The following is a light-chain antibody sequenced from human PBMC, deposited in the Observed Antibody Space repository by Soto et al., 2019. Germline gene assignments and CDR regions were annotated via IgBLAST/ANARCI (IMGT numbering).Light chain of an antibody. CDR1: QSVSSN. CDR3: QQYNNWPPDMYT. V-gene: IGKV3-15*01. CDR2: GAS. Sequence: EIVMTQSPATLSVSPGERATLSCRASQSVSSNLAWYQQKPGQAPRLLICGASTRATGIPARFSGSGSGTEFTLTISSLQSEDFAVYYCQQYNNWPPDMYTFGQGTKLEIK. J-gene: IGKJ2*01.